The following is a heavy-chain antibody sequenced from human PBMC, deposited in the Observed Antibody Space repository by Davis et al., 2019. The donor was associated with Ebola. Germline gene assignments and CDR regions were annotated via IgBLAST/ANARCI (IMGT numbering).Heavy chain of an antibody. Sequence: MPSETLSLTCTVSGGSISTDYWSWIRQPPGKGLEWIGSIYYSGSTYYNPSLKSRVTISVDTSKNQFSLKLSSVTAADTAVYYCARHYSRLDYWGQGTLVTVSS. V-gene: IGHV4-59*05. D-gene: IGHD4-11*01. CDR1: GGSISTDY. CDR3: ARHYSRLDY. J-gene: IGHJ4*02. CDR2: IYYSGST.